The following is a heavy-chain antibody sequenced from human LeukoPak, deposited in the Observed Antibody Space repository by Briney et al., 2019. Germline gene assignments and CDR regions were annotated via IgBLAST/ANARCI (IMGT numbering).Heavy chain of an antibody. CDR3: ARDWGNSGYGGRGFDY. V-gene: IGHV1-46*01. D-gene: IGHD3-22*01. CDR1: GYTFTSYY. J-gene: IGHJ4*02. Sequence: GASVKVSCKASGYTFTSYYMHWVRQAPGQGLEWMGIINPSGGSTSYAQKFQGRVTMTRDTSTSTVYMELSSLRSEDTAVYYFARDWGNSGYGGRGFDYWGQGTLVTVSS. CDR2: INPSGGST.